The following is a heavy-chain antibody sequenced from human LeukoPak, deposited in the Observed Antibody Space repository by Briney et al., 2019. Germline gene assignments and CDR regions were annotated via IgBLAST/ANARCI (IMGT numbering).Heavy chain of an antibody. CDR2: INPNSGGT. V-gene: IGHV1-2*02. D-gene: IGHD3-22*01. J-gene: IGHJ4*02. Sequence: ASVKVSCKASGYTFTGYYMHWVRQAPGQGLEWMGWINPNSGGTNYAQKFQGRVTMTRDTSISTAYMELSRLRSDDTAVYYCARALPYYYDSSGYVLAQISHYFDYWGQGTLVTVSS. CDR3: ARALPYYYDSSGYVLAQISHYFDY. CDR1: GYTFTGYY.